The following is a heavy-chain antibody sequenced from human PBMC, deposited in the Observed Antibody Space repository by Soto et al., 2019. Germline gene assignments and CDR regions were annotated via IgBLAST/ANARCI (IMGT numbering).Heavy chain of an antibody. CDR3: ARGRVAARPEFAY. CDR1: GYMFTGYS. J-gene: IGHJ4*02. Sequence: QVQLVQSGAEVKTPGASVKVSCKASGYMFTGYSMHWVRQAPGQGLEWMGWINPHSGGTNYAQKFQGRVTMTGDTSISTAYMELSRLRSDDTAVDYCARGRVAARPEFAYWGQGTLVTVSS. V-gene: IGHV1-2*02. D-gene: IGHD6-6*01. CDR2: INPHSGGT.